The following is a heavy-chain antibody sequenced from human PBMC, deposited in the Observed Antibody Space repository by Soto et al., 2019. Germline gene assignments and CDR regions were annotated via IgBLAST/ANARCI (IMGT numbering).Heavy chain of an antibody. J-gene: IGHJ4*02. Sequence: QVLLQESGPGLVQPSGTLSLSCAVSGGSISNSHYWGWVRQPPGKGLAWVGDICHSGSVNYNPSLQSRVTISIDKSNNQFSLKLSSVTAADTAVYYCARSFGWYAIDYWGQGTLVIVSS. CDR2: ICHSGSV. D-gene: IGHD6-19*01. CDR1: GGSISNSHY. CDR3: ARSFGWYAIDY. V-gene: IGHV4-4*02.